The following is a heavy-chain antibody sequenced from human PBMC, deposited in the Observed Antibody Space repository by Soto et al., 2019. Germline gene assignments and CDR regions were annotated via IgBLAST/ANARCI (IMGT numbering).Heavy chain of an antibody. CDR1: GFTFSSYA. CDR3: AKCSSGWSQAYFDY. J-gene: IGHJ4*02. D-gene: IGHD6-19*01. CDR2: ISGSGGST. Sequence: SLRLSCAASGFTFSSYAMSWVRQAPGKGLEWVSAISGSGGSTHYADSVKGRFTISRDNSKNTLYLQMNSLRAEDTAVYYCAKCSSGWSQAYFDYWGQGTLVTVSS. V-gene: IGHV3-23*01.